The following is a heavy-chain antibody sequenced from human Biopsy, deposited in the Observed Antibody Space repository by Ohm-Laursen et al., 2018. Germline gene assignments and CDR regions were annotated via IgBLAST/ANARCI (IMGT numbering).Heavy chain of an antibody. CDR2: IYGGGSPV. D-gene: IGHD2-15*01. J-gene: IGHJ4*02. CDR3: ARAYPPPGRRLVVVAGDFDC. Sequence: SLRLSCAASGFAFNLYEMNWVRQAPGKGMEWISYIYGGGSPVSYADSVKGRFTISRDNAQNSLYLHMSSLRAEDTAVYYCARAYPPPGRRLVVVAGDFDCWGQGTRVTVSS. CDR1: GFAFNLYE. V-gene: IGHV3-48*03.